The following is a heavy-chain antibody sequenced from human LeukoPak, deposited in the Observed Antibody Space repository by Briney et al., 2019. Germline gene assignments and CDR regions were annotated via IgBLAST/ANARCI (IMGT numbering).Heavy chain of an antibody. J-gene: IGHJ4*02. Sequence: GRSLRLSCAASGLTCSSYGMHWVRQAPGKGLEWVAVIWYDGSNKYYADSVKGRFTISRDNSKNTLYLQMNSLRAEDTAVYYCASSNFKDTAMGEFDYWGQGTLVTVSS. D-gene: IGHD5-18*01. CDR3: ASSNFKDTAMGEFDY. V-gene: IGHV3-33*01. CDR1: GLTCSSYG. CDR2: IWYDGSNK.